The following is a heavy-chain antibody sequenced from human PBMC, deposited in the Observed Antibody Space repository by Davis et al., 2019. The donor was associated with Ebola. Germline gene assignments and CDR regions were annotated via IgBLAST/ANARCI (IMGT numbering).Heavy chain of an antibody. Sequence: GESLKISCAASGFTFSSYSMNWVCQAPGKGLEWVSSISSSSSYIYYADSVKGRFTISRDNAKNSLYLQMNSLRAEDTAVYYCARPKRRGSELWLILALDYWGQGTLVTVSS. CDR1: GFTFSSYS. D-gene: IGHD5-18*01. J-gene: IGHJ4*02. CDR2: ISSSSSYI. V-gene: IGHV3-21*01. CDR3: ARPKRRGSELWLILALDY.